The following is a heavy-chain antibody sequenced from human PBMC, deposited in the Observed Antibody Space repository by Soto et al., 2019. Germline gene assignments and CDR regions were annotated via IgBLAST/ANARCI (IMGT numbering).Heavy chain of an antibody. CDR3: AKDRRSGSYPESRFDY. D-gene: IGHD1-26*01. CDR2: ISYDGSNK. J-gene: IGHJ4*02. CDR1: GFTFSSYG. V-gene: IGHV3-30*18. Sequence: PGESLKISCAASGFTFSSYGMHWVRQAPGKGLEWVAVISYDGSNKYYADSVKGRFTISRDNSKNTLYLQMNSLRAEGTAVYYCAKDRRSGSYPESRFDYWGQGTLVTVSS.